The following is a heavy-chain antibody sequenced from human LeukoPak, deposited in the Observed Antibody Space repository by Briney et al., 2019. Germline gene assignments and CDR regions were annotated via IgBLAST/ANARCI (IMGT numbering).Heavy chain of an antibody. CDR1: GYTFTGYY. J-gene: IGHJ4*02. D-gene: IGHD3-3*01. Sequence: ASVKVSCKASGYTFTGYYMHWVRQAPGQGLEWMGWINPNSGGTNYAQKFQGRVTMTRDTSISTAYMELSRLRSDDTAVYYCARASVDLRFLAGGYWGQGTLVTVSS. V-gene: IGHV1-2*02. CDR2: INPNSGGT. CDR3: ARASVDLRFLAGGY.